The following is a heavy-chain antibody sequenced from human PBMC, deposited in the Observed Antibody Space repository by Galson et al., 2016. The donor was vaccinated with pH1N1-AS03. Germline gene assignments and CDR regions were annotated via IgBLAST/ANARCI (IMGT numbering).Heavy chain of an antibody. CDR3: AKTVEYTSSWNPFDY. CDR1: GFTFSSFG. J-gene: IGHJ4*02. CDR2: IRFDGSVR. D-gene: IGHD6-13*01. Sequence: SLRLSCAASGFTFSSFGMHWVRRAPGKGLEWVAFIRFDGSVRFYADSVKGRLAISRDNSNNTLSLQMNSLRPEDTAVYYCAKTVEYTSSWNPFDYWGQGTLVTVSS. V-gene: IGHV3-30*02.